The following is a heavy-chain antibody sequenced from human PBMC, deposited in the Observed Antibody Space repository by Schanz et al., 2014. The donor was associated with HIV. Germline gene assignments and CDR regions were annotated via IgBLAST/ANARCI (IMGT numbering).Heavy chain of an antibody. CDR1: GYTFTNYG. D-gene: IGHD2-15*01. CDR3: ARGSCSGGTCYSGDH. Sequence: QVQLVQSGDEVKKPGASVTVSCKASGYTFTNYGINWVRQAPGQGLEWMGWISGYIGNTDYAQNLQDRVTMTADTFTSTAYMELRSLTSDDTAVYYCARGSCSGGTCYSGDHWGQGTLVTVSA. CDR2: ISGYIGNT. J-gene: IGHJ4*02. V-gene: IGHV1-18*01.